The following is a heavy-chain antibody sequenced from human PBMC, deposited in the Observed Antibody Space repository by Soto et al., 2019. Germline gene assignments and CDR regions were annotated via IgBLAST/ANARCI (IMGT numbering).Heavy chain of an antibody. Sequence: ASVKVSCKASGYTFTGYYMHWVRQAPGQGLEWMGWINPNSGGTNYAQKFQGWVTMTRDTSISTAYMELSRLRSDDTAVYYCATTKDYDFLLDYWGQGTLVTVSS. CDR2: INPNSGGT. CDR3: ATTKDYDFLLDY. J-gene: IGHJ4*02. V-gene: IGHV1-2*04. D-gene: IGHD3-3*01. CDR1: GYTFTGYY.